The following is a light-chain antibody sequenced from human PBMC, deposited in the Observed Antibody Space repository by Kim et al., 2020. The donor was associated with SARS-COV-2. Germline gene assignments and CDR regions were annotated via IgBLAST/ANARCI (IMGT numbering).Light chain of an antibody. CDR3: QVWDRSTNRV. J-gene: IGLJ3*02. CDR2: YDT. Sequence: VDPGKTARSTCGGDNMGSKSVHWYQQKPGQAPVVVIYYDTGRPSGVPERFSGSNSGDTATLTISRVEAGDEADYYCQVWDRSTNRVFGGGTQLTVL. V-gene: IGLV3-21*04. CDR1: NMGSKS.